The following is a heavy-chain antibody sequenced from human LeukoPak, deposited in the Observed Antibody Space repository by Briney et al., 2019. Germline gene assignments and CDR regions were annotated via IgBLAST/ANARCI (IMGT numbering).Heavy chain of an antibody. Sequence: ASVKVSCKASGGTFSSYAISWVRQAPGQGLEWMGGIIPIFGTANYAQKFQGRVTITADESTSTAYMELSSLRSEDTAMYYCARSYDSSGYSVDYWGQGTLVTVSS. CDR2: IIPIFGTA. D-gene: IGHD3-22*01. V-gene: IGHV1-69*13. CDR3: ARSYDSSGYSVDY. J-gene: IGHJ4*02. CDR1: GGTFSSYA.